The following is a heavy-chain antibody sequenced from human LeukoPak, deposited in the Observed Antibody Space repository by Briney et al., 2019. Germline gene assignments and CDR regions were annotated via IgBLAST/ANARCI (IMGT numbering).Heavy chain of an antibody. CDR3: ATEPIGGGSPYHYHYGMDV. CDR1: GYTLTELS. D-gene: IGHD2-15*01. Sequence: GASVKVSCKVSGYTLTELSMHWVRQAPGKGLEWMGGFDPEDGETIYAQKFQGRVTMTEDTSTDTAYMELSSLRSEDTAVYYCATEPIGGGSPYHYHYGMDVWGQGTTVTVSS. CDR2: FDPEDGET. V-gene: IGHV1-24*01. J-gene: IGHJ6*02.